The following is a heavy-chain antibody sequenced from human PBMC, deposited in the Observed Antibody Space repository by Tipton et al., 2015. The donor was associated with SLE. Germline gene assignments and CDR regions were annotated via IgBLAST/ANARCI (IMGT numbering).Heavy chain of an antibody. CDR3: ARLVGGYAH. CDR1: GGTIGTSSYY. D-gene: IGHD5-12*01. CDR2: IHYRGGT. Sequence: TLSLTCIVSGGTIGTSSYYWGWIRQSPGKGLEWIGSIHYRGGTDQNPSLASRLTISLDTSQNQFSLRLTSVTAADTAVYFCARLVGGYAHWGQGTLVTVSS. J-gene: IGHJ4*02. V-gene: IGHV4-39*01.